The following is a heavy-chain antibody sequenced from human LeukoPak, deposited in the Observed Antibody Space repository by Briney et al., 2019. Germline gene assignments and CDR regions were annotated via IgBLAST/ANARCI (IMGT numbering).Heavy chain of an antibody. CDR1: GFTFSSYG. V-gene: IGHV3-23*01. Sequence: GGSLRLSCAASGFTFSSYGMSWVRQAPGKGLEWVSAISGSGGSTYYADSVKGRFTISRDNSKNTLYLQMNSLRAEDTAVYYCAKDYGYSNDWYLIDYWGQGTLVTVSS. J-gene: IGHJ4*02. CDR2: ISGSGGST. D-gene: IGHD6-19*01. CDR3: AKDYGYSNDWYLIDY.